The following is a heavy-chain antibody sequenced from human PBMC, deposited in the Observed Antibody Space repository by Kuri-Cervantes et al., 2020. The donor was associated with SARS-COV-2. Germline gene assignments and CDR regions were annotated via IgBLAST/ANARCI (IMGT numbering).Heavy chain of an antibody. CDR3: ARDLRGYCSGGSCYSDLFNFGFDY. D-gene: IGHD2-15*01. J-gene: IGHJ4*02. CDR2: ISSNGGST. CDR1: GFTFSSYA. Sequence: GESLKISCAASGFTFSSYAMHWVRQAPGKGLEYVSAISSNGGSTYYANSVKGRFTISRDNSKNTLYLQMGSLRAEDMAVYYCARDLRGYCSGGSCYSDLFNFGFDYWGQGTLVTVSS. V-gene: IGHV3-64*01.